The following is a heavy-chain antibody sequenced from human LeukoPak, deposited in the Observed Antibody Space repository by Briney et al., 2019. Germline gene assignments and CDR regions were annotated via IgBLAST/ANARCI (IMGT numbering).Heavy chain of an antibody. Sequence: PGGSLRLSCAASGFSFSSYWISWVRQAPGKGLEWVANIKQDGSEKYYVDSVKGRFTISRDNAKNSLYLQMNSLRAEDTAVYYCARDYYYGSGRQPDYFDYWGQGTLVTVSS. D-gene: IGHD3-10*01. V-gene: IGHV3-7*01. CDR3: ARDYYYGSGRQPDYFDY. J-gene: IGHJ4*02. CDR1: GFSFSSYW. CDR2: IKQDGSEK.